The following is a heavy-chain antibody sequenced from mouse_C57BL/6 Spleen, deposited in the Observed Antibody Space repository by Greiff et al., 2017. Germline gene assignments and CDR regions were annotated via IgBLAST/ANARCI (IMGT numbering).Heavy chain of an antibody. J-gene: IGHJ2*01. Sequence: VQLQQSGPELVKPGASVKISCKASGYTFTDYYMNWVKQSHGKSLEWIGDINPNNGGTSYNQKFKGKATLTVDKSSSTAYMELRSLTSEDSAVYYCARLTGPDYWGQGTTLTVSS. CDR2: INPNNGGT. D-gene: IGHD4-1*01. CDR1: GYTFTDYY. CDR3: ARLTGPDY. V-gene: IGHV1-26*01.